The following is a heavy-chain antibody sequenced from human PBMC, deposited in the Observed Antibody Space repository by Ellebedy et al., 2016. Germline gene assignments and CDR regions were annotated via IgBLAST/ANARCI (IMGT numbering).Heavy chain of an antibody. D-gene: IGHD3-10*01. V-gene: IGHV3-30*18. Sequence: GGSLRLXXASSGFPFSNYGINWVRQTQGKGLEWVEVVSYDGSDIFYADSVKGRFTITRANAKDTLYLQMNSPTAEDTAVYCANAETYGSGGALDVWGQGTMVTVSS. CDR2: VSYDGSDI. CDR3: ANAETYGSGGALDV. CDR1: GFPFSNYG. J-gene: IGHJ3*01.